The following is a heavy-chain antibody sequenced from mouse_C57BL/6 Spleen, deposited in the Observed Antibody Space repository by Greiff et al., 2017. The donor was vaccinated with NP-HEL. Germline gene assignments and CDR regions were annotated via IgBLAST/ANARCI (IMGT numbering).Heavy chain of an antibody. V-gene: IGHV1-19*01. CDR2: IIPYNGGT. D-gene: IGHD4-1*01. Sequence: VQLKESGPVLVKPGASVKRSCKASGYTFTDYYRNGVKQSHGKSLEWIGVIIPYNGGTSYNQKFKGKATLTVDKSSSTAYMELNSLTSEDSAVYYCRAGTGYWGQGTTLTVSS. J-gene: IGHJ2*01. CDR1: GYTFTDYY. CDR3: RAGTGY.